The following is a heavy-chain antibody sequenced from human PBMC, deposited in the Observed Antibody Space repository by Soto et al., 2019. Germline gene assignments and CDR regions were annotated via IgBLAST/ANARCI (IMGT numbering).Heavy chain of an antibody. CDR3: ARDQFPYDPNHPYYFDF. CDR1: GFTFSSYS. V-gene: IGHV3-48*02. J-gene: IGHJ4*01. CDR2: ISVSGSIK. D-gene: IGHD3-22*01. Sequence: EVQLVESGGGLVQPGTSLRLSCAASGFTFSSYSMNWVRRAPGKGLEWVSFISVSGSIKYYADSVRGRFTISRDNAKNYLFLEMNSLTDEDSAVYYCARDQFPYDPNHPYYFDFWGQGTLVAVSS.